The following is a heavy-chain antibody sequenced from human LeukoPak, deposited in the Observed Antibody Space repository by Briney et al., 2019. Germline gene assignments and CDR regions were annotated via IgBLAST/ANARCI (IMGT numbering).Heavy chain of an antibody. CDR2: ISSSSSYI. CDR1: GFTFSSYS. CDR3: AKDMTYYDSSGTDY. Sequence: GGSLRLSCAASGFTFSSYSMNWVRQAPGKGLEWVSSISSSSSYIYYADSVKGRFTISRDNAKNSLYQQMNSLRAEDTALYYCAKDMTYYDSSGTDYWGQGTLVTVS. V-gene: IGHV3-21*04. D-gene: IGHD3-22*01. J-gene: IGHJ4*02.